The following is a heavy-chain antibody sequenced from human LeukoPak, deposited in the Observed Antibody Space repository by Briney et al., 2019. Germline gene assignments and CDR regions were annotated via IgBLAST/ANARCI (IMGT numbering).Heavy chain of an antibody. Sequence: SQTLSLTCAVSGGSISSGGYSWSWIRQPPGKGLEWIGYIYHSGSTYYNPSLKSRVTISVDRSKNQFSLKLSSVTAAGTAVYYCARVTGGAAAGEYFDYWGQGTLVTVSS. V-gene: IGHV4-30-2*01. CDR1: GGSISSGGYS. CDR2: IYHSGST. D-gene: IGHD6-13*01. J-gene: IGHJ4*02. CDR3: ARVTGGAAAGEYFDY.